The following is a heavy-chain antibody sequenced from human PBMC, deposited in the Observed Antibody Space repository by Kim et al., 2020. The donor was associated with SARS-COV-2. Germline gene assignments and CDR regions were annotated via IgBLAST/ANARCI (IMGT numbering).Heavy chain of an antibody. Sequence: GGSLRLSCAASGFTFSSYWMTWVRQAPGKGLEWVANIKQDGNQKYYVDSVKGRFTISRDNAKNSLYLQMNSLRAEDTAGYYCARDGDLYSSGKDAFDIWGQGTMFTVSS. V-gene: IGHV3-7*01. J-gene: IGHJ3*02. D-gene: IGHD6-19*01. CDR3: ARDGDLYSSGKDAFDI. CDR2: IKQDGNQK. CDR1: GFTFSSYW.